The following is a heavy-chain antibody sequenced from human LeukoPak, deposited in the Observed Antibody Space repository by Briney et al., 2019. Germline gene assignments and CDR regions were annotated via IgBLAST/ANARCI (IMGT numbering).Heavy chain of an antibody. Sequence: GGSLRLSCAASGFTFSSYSMNWVRQAPGKGPEWVSSISSSSSYIYYADSVKGRFTISRDNAKNSLYLQMNSLRAEDTAVYYCASTTNDYGDYVGGYWGQGTQVTVSS. CDR3: ASTTNDYGDYVGGY. CDR2: ISSSSSYI. V-gene: IGHV3-21*01. CDR1: GFTFSSYS. D-gene: IGHD4-17*01. J-gene: IGHJ4*02.